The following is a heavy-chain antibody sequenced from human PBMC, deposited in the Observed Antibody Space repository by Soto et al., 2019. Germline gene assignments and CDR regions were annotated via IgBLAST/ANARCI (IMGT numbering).Heavy chain of an antibody. J-gene: IGHJ4*02. V-gene: IGHV1-18*01. CDR3: ARDAAIGMNDY. CDR2: ISAYNGNK. Sequence: QVQLVQSGAEVKKPGASVKVSCKASGYTFTSYGISWVRQAPGQGLEWMGWISAYNGNKKYAQKVQGRVTMTTDTSTPTAYMEVRSLRSDDTAVYYCARDAAIGMNDYWGQGTLVTVSS. D-gene: IGHD1-20*01. CDR1: GYTFTSYG.